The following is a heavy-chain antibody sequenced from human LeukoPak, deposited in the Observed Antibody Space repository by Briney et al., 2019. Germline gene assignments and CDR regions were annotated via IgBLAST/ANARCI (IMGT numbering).Heavy chain of an antibody. D-gene: IGHD7-27*01. V-gene: IGHV1-8*02. CDR3: ARGPPNWGMVGY. J-gene: IGHJ4*02. CDR2: MKSNNGHT. CDR1: RYTFTSFD. Sequence: ASVTVSCKASRYTFTSFDFNWVRQATGQGLEWMGWMKSNNGHTGYAQKFQGRVTMTRDTSISTAYMELSSLTFEDTAVYYCARGPPNWGMVGYWGQGTLVTVSS.